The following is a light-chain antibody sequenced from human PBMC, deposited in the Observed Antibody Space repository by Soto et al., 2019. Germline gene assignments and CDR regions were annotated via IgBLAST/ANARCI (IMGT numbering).Light chain of an antibody. CDR2: DTN. Sequence: QAVVTQEPSLTVSPGGTVTLTCDSSTGPVTSSHYPYWLQQKPDQAPKTLIFDTNNKHSWTPARFSGSLLGGKAALTISGAQTEDEADYYCLLAYNPFHLRVFGGGTKLTV. CDR3: LLAYNPFHLRV. J-gene: IGLJ3*02. V-gene: IGLV7-46*01. CDR1: TGPVTSSHY.